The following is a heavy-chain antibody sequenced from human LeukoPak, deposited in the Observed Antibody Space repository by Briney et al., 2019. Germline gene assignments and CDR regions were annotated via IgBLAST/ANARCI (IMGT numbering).Heavy chain of an antibody. J-gene: IGHJ5*02. Sequence: SVTLSLNCAVYGVSFSGYYWSWLRQPPGKGLEWIGEINHSGSTNSHPSLESLVTISVDTSKTQFSVQMSSVTAAATALYYCAATTVVVPAAIPAITPWSQGSLATASA. D-gene: IGHD2-2*02. CDR2: INHSGST. CDR1: GVSFSGYY. V-gene: IGHV4-34*01. CDR3: AATTVVVPAAIPAITP.